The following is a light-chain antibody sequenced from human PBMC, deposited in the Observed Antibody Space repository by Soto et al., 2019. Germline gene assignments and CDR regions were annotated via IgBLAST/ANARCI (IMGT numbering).Light chain of an antibody. J-gene: IGKJ5*01. CDR2: SAF. CDR3: QQGSTKPIT. CDR1: QHIRSF. Sequence: DIQMTESPSSLFVTMKNRVSITRRASQHIRSFLNWYQQKKGEAPRILVYSAFRIQRGVPSRFNASGSGTDFTLSISSLQPEDFETYYCQQGSTKPITFGLGTRLEIK. V-gene: IGKV1-39*01.